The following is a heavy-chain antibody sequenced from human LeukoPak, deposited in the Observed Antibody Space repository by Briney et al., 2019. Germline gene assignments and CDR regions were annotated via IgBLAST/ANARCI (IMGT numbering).Heavy chain of an antibody. CDR2: ISGAGGST. V-gene: IGHV3-23*01. CDR3: AKDVQSWPTYSDY. D-gene: IGHD1-1*01. J-gene: IGHJ4*02. Sequence: GGSLRLPCADSEFTFSDYAMSWVRQAPGKGLEWVSAISGAGGSTYYADSVKGRFTISRDNSKNTLYLQMNSLRAADTAVYFCAKDVQSWPTYSDYWGQGTLVTVSS. CDR1: EFTFSDYA.